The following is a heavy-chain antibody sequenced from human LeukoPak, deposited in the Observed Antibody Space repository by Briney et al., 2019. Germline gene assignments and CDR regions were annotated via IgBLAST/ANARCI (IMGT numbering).Heavy chain of an antibody. J-gene: IGHJ6*02. CDR2: SYSGGST. CDR3: ARDYYETAAGLYYYYGMDV. D-gene: IGHD3-22*01. Sequence: GGSLRLSCAASGFTVSSNYMSWVRQAPGKGLEWVSVSYSGGSTYYADSVKGRFTISRDNSKNTLYLQMNSLRAEDTAVYYCARDYYETAAGLYYYYGMDVWGQGNTVTVSS. CDR1: GFTVSSNY. V-gene: IGHV3-53*01.